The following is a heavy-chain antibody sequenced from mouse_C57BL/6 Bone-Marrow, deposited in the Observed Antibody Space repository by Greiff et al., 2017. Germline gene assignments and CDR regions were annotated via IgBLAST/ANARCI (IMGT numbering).Heavy chain of an antibody. J-gene: IGHJ2*01. CDR2: IHPSSGST. D-gene: IGHD1-2*01. CDR3: ARERSITKPAY. Sequence: QVQLKQPGAELVKPGASVKLSCKASGYTFTSYWMHWVKQRPGQGLEWIGMIHPSSGSTNYNEQFKSQDIRTVDKSSSTAYMQLSRLTSEDSAVYYCARERSITKPAYWGQGTTRTVSS. V-gene: IGHV1-64*01. CDR1: GYTFTSYW.